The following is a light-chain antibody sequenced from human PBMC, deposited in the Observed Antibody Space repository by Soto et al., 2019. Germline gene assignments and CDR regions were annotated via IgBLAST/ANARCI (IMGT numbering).Light chain of an antibody. Sequence: DIQMTQSPSTLSXXVGXXVTITCRASQTISSWLAWYQQKPGKAPKLLIYKPSTLKSGVPSRFSGSGSGTEFTLTISSLQPDDFATYYCQHYNSYSEAFGQGTKVELK. CDR2: KPS. J-gene: IGKJ1*01. V-gene: IGKV1-5*03. CDR1: QTISSW. CDR3: QHYNSYSEA.